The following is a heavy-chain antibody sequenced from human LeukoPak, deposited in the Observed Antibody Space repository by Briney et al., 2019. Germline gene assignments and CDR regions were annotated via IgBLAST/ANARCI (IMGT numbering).Heavy chain of an antibody. CDR1: GGSISSSSYY. J-gene: IGHJ4*02. CDR3: ASQEAYSSGWYGGFFDY. V-gene: IGHV4-39*01. D-gene: IGHD6-19*01. CDR2: IYYSGST. Sequence: SETLSLTCTVSGGSISSSSYYWGWIRQPPGKGLEWIGSIYYSGSTYYNPSLKSRVTISVDTSKNQFSLKLSSVTAADTAVYYCASQEAYSSGWYGGFFDYWGQGTLVTVSS.